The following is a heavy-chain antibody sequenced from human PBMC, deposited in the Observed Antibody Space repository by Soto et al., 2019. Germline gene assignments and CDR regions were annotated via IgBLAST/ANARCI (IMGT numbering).Heavy chain of an antibody. CDR1: GGSISSSVYY. J-gene: IGHJ5*02. CDR3: ARFVPNESWFDP. Sequence: SETLSLTCTVSGGSISSSVYYWGWIRQPPGKGLEWIGSIYYDGSSYYNPSLKSRVTISVDTSKNQFSLKLSSVTAADTAVYYCARFVPNESWFDPWGQGTLVTV. V-gene: IGHV4-39*01. D-gene: IGHD1-1*01. CDR2: IYYDGSS.